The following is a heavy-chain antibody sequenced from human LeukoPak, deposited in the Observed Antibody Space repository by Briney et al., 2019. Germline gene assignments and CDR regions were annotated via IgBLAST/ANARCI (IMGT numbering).Heavy chain of an antibody. Sequence: ASVKVSCKASGGTFSSYTISWVRQAPGQGLEWMGGIIPIFGTANYAQKFQGRVTITADESTSTAYMELSSLRSEDTAVYYCARDKVWSGYYNFDYWGQGTLVTVSS. D-gene: IGHD3-3*01. CDR3: ARDKVWSGYYNFDY. J-gene: IGHJ4*02. CDR2: IIPIFGTA. CDR1: GGTFSSYT. V-gene: IGHV1-69*13.